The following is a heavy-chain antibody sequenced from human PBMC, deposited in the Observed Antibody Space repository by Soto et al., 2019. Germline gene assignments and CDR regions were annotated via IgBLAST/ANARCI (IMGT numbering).Heavy chain of an antibody. CDR1: GFTFDDYG. Sequence: EVQLVESGGGVVRPGGSLRLSCAASGFTFDDYGMSWVCQAPGKGLEWVSGINWNGGSTGYADSVKGRFTISRDNAKNSLYLQMNSLSAEDTALYHCARELPDYGVYGLGAFDIWGQGTMVTVSS. CDR2: INWNGGST. V-gene: IGHV3-20*01. CDR3: ARELPDYGVYGLGAFDI. J-gene: IGHJ3*02. D-gene: IGHD4-17*01.